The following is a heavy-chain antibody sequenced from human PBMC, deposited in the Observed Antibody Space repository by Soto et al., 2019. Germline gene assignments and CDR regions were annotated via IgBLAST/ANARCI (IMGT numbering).Heavy chain of an antibody. J-gene: IGHJ4*02. D-gene: IGHD2-8*01. CDR1: GGTFSSYT. CDR3: WGARYCTNGVCRHADDFDY. V-gene: IGHV1-69*02. Sequence: SVKVSCKASGGTFSSYTISWVRQAPGQGLEWMGRIIPILGIANYAQKFQGRVTITADKSTSTAYMELSSLRSEDTAVYYCWGARYCTNGVCRHADDFDYWGQGTLVTVSS. CDR2: IIPILGIA.